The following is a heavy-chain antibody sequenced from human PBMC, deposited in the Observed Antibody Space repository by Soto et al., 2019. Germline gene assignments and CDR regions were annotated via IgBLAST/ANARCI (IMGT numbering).Heavy chain of an antibody. D-gene: IGHD1-26*01. CDR3: ARVGHITNYGMAV. CDR1: GYTLTNYG. Sequence: QVQLVQSGDEVKKTGASVKVSCRASGYTLTNYGISWVRQAPGQGLFWMGWIIPFFGTSNYAQKFQGRVTITADESTSTAYMELRSLRSEDTAVYYCARVGHITNYGMAVWGQGTTVTVSS. CDR2: IIPFFGTS. V-gene: IGHV1-69*13. J-gene: IGHJ6*02.